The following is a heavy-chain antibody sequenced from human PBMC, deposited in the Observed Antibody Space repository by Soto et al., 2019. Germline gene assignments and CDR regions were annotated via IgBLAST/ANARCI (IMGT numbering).Heavy chain of an antibody. V-gene: IGHV3-30*18. J-gene: IGHJ4*02. CDR2: ISYDGSNK. CDR3: AKCPGPSAGYFDY. Sequence: PGGSLRLSCAASGFTFSSYGMHWVRQAPGKGLEWVAVISYDGSNKYYADSVKGRFTISRDNSKNTLYLQMNSLRAEDTAVYYCAKCPGPSAGYFDYRRQGTLVTVSS. D-gene: IGHD6-19*01. CDR1: GFTFSSYG.